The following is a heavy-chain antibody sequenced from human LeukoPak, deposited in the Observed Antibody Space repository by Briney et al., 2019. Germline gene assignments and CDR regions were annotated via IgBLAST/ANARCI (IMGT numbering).Heavy chain of an antibody. V-gene: IGHV3-23*01. CDR2: ISGSGGST. D-gene: IGHD3-22*01. Sequence: GGSLRLSCAASGFTFRNYWMSWVRQAPGKGPEWVSAISGSGGSTYYADSVKGRFTISRDNSKNTLYLQMNSLRAEDTAVYYCAKGAITMIVVVTSSYFDYWGQGTLVTVSS. CDR1: GFTFRNYW. J-gene: IGHJ4*02. CDR3: AKGAITMIVVVTSSYFDY.